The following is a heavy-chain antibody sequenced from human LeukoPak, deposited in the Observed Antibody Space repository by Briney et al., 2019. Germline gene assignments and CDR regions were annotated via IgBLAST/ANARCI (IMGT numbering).Heavy chain of an antibody. CDR3: ARGRGSTSRY. V-gene: IGHV1-18*01. Sequence: ASVKVSFTASGYTFTSYGITWVRQAPGQGLEWMGWISTYNGNTNYAQNLQGRVSMTTDTSTSTAYMELRSLRSDDTAVYYCARGRGSTSRYWGQGTLVTVSS. CDR1: GYTFTSYG. J-gene: IGHJ4*02. CDR2: ISTYNGNT. D-gene: IGHD5-12*01.